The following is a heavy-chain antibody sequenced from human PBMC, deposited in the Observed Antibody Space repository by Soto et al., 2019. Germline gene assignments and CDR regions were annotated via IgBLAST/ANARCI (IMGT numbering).Heavy chain of an antibody. CDR3: ARDARGDEAPMDY. V-gene: IGHV1-2*04. Sequence: ASVKASCKASGYTFTGYYMHWVRQAPGQGLEWMGWINPNSGGTNYAQKFQGWVTMTRDTSISTAYMELSRLRSDDTAVYYCARDARGDEAPMDYCGQGTLVTVSS. D-gene: IGHD3-10*01. CDR2: INPNSGGT. CDR1: GYTFTGYY. J-gene: IGHJ4*02.